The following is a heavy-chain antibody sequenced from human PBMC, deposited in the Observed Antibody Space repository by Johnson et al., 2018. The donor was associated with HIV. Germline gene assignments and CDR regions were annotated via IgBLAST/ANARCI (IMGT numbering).Heavy chain of an antibody. J-gene: IGHJ3*01. V-gene: IGHV3-48*03. CDR1: GFTFSSYA. Sequence: EQLVESGGGLVQPGGSLRLSCAASGFTFSSYAMSWVRQAPGKGLEWVSYISSSGSTIYYADSVKGRFTISRDNAKNSLYLQMNSLRAEDTAVYYCAKDVLRSFDWLPDSFDVWGQGTVVTVSS. CDR3: AKDVLRSFDWLPDSFDV. CDR2: ISSSGSTI. D-gene: IGHD3-9*01.